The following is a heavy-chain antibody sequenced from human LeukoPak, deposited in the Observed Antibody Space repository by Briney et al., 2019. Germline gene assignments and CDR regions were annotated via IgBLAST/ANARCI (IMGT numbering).Heavy chain of an antibody. J-gene: IGHJ4*02. V-gene: IGHV3-15*01. CDR1: RFSFSTSW. Sequence: GGSLRLSCAASRFSFSTSWMSWVRQAPGKGLEWVGRIKSKQDGETTEYAAPVKGRFTNSRDDSESMLYLQMMSLKTEDTAVYYCCADTVDPLAQIDKWGQGALVTVSS. CDR3: CADTVDPLAQIDK. D-gene: IGHD4-11*01. CDR2: IKSKQDGETT.